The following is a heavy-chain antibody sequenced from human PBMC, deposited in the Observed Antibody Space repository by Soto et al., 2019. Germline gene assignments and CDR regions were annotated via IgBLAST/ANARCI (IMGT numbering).Heavy chain of an antibody. J-gene: IGHJ6*02. V-gene: IGHV1-18*01. Sequence: ASVKVSCKASGYTFTSYGISWVRQAPGQGLEWMGWISAYNGNTNYAQKLQGRVTMTTDTSTSTAYMELRSLRSDDTAVYYCARDLDVGAAKNYYYYYGMDVWGQGTTVTVSS. CDR2: ISAYNGNT. CDR1: GYTFTSYG. CDR3: ARDLDVGAAKNYYYYYGMDV. D-gene: IGHD1-26*01.